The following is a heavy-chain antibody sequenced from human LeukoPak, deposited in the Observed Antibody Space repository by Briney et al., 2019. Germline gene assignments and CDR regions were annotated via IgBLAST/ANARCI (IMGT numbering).Heavy chain of an antibody. V-gene: IGHV4-39*01. CDR1: GGSISNNNYY. D-gene: IGHD1-1*01. J-gene: IGHJ4*02. CDR3: ATWRTAKTGFDY. Sequence: SETLSLTCTASGGSISNNNYYWAWIRQPPGKGLECIGSVYYSGSPYYNPSLKSRVTISVDTSKDQFSLRLSSVTAADTAVYYCATWRTAKTGFDYWGQGTLVTVSS. CDR2: VYYSGSP.